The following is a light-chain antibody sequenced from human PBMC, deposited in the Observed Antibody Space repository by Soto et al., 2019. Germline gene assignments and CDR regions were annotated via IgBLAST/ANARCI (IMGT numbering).Light chain of an antibody. Sequence: DIEMTQSPSSLSASVGDRVTITCRASESISTYLNWYQQKPGKAPKLLIYSASTLESGAPSRFSGGGSGTEFTLTISSLQREDFATYFCQESYSTPLFTFGPGTKVDIK. CDR3: QESYSTPLFT. CDR1: ESISTY. CDR2: SAS. J-gene: IGKJ3*01. V-gene: IGKV1-39*01.